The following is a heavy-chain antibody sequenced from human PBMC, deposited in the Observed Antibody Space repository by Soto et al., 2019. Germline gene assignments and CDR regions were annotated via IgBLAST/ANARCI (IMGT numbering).Heavy chain of an antibody. V-gene: IGHV4-30-4*01. J-gene: IGHJ4*02. CDR2: IKNSGNP. Sequence: QVQLQESGPGLVKPSQTLSLTCTVSGGSISTGDHYWSWIRQPPGKGPEWIGHIKNSGNPYYSPSLKSRATVSGDTSRNQYSLKLISVTAADTAVYCCARGRGFGYGIDYWGQGNLVSVSS. CDR3: ARGRGFGYGIDY. D-gene: IGHD5-18*01. CDR1: GGSISTGDHY.